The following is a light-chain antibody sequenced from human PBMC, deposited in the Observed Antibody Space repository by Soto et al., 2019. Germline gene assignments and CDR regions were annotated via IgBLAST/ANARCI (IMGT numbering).Light chain of an antibody. Sequence: SYELPQPPSVSVAPGKTARITCGGDNIGSKRVHWYQQKPGQAPVLVIYYDTDRPSGIPERFSGSNSGNTATLTISRVEAGDEADYYCQVLDSSRDHYVFGTGTQLTVL. CDR1: NIGSKR. J-gene: IGLJ1*01. CDR3: QVLDSSRDHYV. V-gene: IGLV3-21*04. CDR2: YDT.